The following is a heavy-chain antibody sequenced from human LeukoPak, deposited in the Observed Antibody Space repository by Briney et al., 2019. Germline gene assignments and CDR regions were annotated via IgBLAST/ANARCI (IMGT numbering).Heavy chain of an antibody. CDR2: IYPGDSDT. V-gene: IGHV5-51*01. CDR3: ARPIETNYYSGMGY. CDR1: GYSFSTYW. D-gene: IGHD3-22*01. Sequence: GESLKISCKASGYSFSTYWIAWVRPMPGKGLEWVGIIYPGDSDTRYSPSFRGPVTISADKSISTAYLQWSSLKASDTAMYYCARPIETNYYSGMGYWGQGTLVTVSS. J-gene: IGHJ4*02.